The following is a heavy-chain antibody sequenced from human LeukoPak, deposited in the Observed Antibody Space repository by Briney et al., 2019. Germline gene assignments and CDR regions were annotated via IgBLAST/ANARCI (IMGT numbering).Heavy chain of an antibody. D-gene: IGHD3-22*01. CDR1: GFTFVSYS. CDR2: ISSSSSTI. V-gene: IGHV3-48*01. CDR3: ARGAYYYED. J-gene: IGHJ4*02. Sequence: TGGSLRLSCAASGFTFVSYSMNWVRQAPGKGLEWVSYISSSSSTIYYADSVRGRFTIFRDNAKNSLYLQMNSLRAEDTAVYYCARGAYYYEDWGQGTLVTVSS.